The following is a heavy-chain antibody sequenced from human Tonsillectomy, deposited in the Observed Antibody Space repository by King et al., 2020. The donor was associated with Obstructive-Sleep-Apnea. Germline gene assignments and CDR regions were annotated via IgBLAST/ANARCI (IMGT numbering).Heavy chain of an antibody. CDR2: INHSVST. J-gene: IGHJ5*02. CDR1: GGSFSGYY. CDR3: ATRPGWFDP. Sequence: VQLQQWGARLLKPSETLSLTCAVYGGSFSGYYWSWIRQPPGKGLEWIGEINHSVSTNYNPSLKSRVTISVDTSKNQFSLKLSSVTAADTAVYYCATRPGWFDPWGQGTLVTVSS. V-gene: IGHV4-34*01.